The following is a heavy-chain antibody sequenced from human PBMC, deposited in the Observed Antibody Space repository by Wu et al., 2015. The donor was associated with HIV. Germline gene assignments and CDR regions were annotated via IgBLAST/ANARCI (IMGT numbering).Heavy chain of an antibody. CDR1: GYTFSGYY. J-gene: IGHJ6*02. V-gene: IGHV1-2*06. D-gene: IGHD1-26*01. CDR2: INPNSGGT. Sequence: QVQLVQSGAEVKEPGASVKVSCKASGYTFSGYYMYWVRQAPGQGLEWMGRINPNSGGTKYAPKFQGRVSMTRDTSISTAYLELRRLTSDDTAVYYCARDSWFRSVGATDPHFYYYYGMDVWGQGTTVTVSS. CDR3: ARDSWFRSVGATDPHFYYYYGMDV.